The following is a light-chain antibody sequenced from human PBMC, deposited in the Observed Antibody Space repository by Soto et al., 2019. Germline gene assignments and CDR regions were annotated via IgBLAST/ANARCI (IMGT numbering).Light chain of an antibody. J-gene: IGKJ5*01. CDR1: QGIISD. Sequence: DIQLTQSPSFLSASVGDIVTITFRASQGIISDLAWYQQNPGKAPKLLIYAASTLQNGVPSTFSGSGSGTEFTLTISSLQPEDFGTYYCQQFKSYPITFGQGTRLEIK. V-gene: IGKV1-9*01. CDR3: QQFKSYPIT. CDR2: AAS.